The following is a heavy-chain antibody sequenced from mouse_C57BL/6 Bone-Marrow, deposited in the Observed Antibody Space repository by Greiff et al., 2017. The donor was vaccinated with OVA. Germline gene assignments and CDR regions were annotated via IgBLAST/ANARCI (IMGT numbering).Heavy chain of an antibody. CDR3: ARSPLYYYGWVYFDY. D-gene: IGHD1-1*01. Sequence: EVKLMESGGDLVKPGGSLKLSCAASGFTFSSYGMSWVRQTPDKRLEWVATISSGGSYTYYPDSVKGRFPISRDNAKNTLYLQMSSLKSEDTAMYYCARSPLYYYGWVYFDYWGQGTTLTDSS. V-gene: IGHV5-6*01. J-gene: IGHJ2*01. CDR1: GFTFSSYG. CDR2: ISSGGSYT.